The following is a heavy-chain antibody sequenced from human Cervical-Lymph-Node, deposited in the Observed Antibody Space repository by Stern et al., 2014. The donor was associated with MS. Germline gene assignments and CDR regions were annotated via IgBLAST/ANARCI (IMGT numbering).Heavy chain of an antibody. CDR1: GFIFSNYW. J-gene: IGHJ4*02. D-gene: IGHD3-16*01. Sequence: EVQLVESGGDLVQPGGSLRLSCAASGFIFSNYWMQCVRQAPGKGLVWVSHINSDGSSTTYADSVKGRFTTSRDNAKNTLYLQMDDLRAEDTAVYFCVRDNYGTDYWGQGTLVTVSS. CDR3: VRDNYGTDY. V-gene: IGHV3-74*03. CDR2: INSDGSST.